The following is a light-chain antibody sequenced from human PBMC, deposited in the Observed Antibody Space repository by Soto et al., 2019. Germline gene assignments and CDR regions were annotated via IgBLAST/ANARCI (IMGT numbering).Light chain of an antibody. Sequence: IVMTQSPATLSVSPGEGVTLSCRASENVGTNLAWYQQNPGQAPRLLMYGSSTRATGIPATFSGSASGTEFTLTISGLQSEDSAVYFCQQYNNWGLSFGGGTKVEIK. J-gene: IGKJ4*01. CDR3: QQYNNWGLS. V-gene: IGKV3D-15*01. CDR2: GSS. CDR1: ENVGTN.